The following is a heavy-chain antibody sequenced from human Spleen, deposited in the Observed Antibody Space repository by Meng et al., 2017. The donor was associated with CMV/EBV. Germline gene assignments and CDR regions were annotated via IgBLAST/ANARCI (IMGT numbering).Heavy chain of an antibody. CDR3: ARDLDAYYYGGGSYRGDY. J-gene: IGHJ4*02. CDR1: GFTFSDYN. CDR2: ISSSGNVI. Sequence: GGSLRLSCAASGFTFSDYNMNWVRQAPGKGLEWVSYISSSGNVIYYADSVKGRFTISRDNAKNSLYLQMNSLRTEDTAVYYCARDLDAYYYGGGSYRGDYWGQGTLVTVSS. D-gene: IGHD3-10*01. V-gene: IGHV3-11*01.